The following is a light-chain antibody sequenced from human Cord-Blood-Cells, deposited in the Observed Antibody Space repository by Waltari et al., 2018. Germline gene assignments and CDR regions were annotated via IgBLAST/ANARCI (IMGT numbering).Light chain of an antibody. Sequence: QSALTQPASVSGSPGQSITISCTGTSSDVGGYNYVSWYHQHPGKAPKPMICEVSNRPSGVSNPFSGSKSGNTASLTISGLQAEDEADYYCSSYTSSSTLVFGTGTKVTVL. CDR1: SSDVGGYNY. CDR2: EVS. J-gene: IGLJ1*01. V-gene: IGLV2-14*01. CDR3: SSYTSSSTLV.